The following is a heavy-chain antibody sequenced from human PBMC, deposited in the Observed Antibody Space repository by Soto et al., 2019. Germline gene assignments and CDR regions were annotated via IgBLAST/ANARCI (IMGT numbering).Heavy chain of an antibody. D-gene: IGHD5-12*01. Sequence: QAQLVESGGGLVKPGGSLRLSCVASGFTFSDSYMSWVRQAPGKGLEWVSYISSTSSFTDYAESVKGRFIISRDNAKNSLFLQMNSLRAEDTALYYCARRDGYNYFDFWGQGTLVSVSS. CDR2: ISSTSSFT. CDR3: ARRDGYNYFDF. J-gene: IGHJ4*02. CDR1: GFTFSDSY. V-gene: IGHV3-11*06.